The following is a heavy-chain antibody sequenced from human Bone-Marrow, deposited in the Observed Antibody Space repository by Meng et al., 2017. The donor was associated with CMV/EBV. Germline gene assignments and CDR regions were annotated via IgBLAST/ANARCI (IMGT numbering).Heavy chain of an antibody. CDR3: ARRWAIVVVPAARWAFDI. CDR1: GGPIGSSRYY. Sequence: SETLSLTCTVSGGPIGSSRYYWGWNRQPPGKGREWIGSIYYSGSTYYNPALKSRVTICVDTSKNQFTLKLSPVPDADTAVYYCARRWAIVVVPAARWAFDIWGQGTMVTV. D-gene: IGHD2-2*01. V-gene: IGHV4-39*01. CDR2: IYYSGST. J-gene: IGHJ3*02.